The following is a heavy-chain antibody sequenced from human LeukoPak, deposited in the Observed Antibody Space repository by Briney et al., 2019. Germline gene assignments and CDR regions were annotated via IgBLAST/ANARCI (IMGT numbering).Heavy chain of an antibody. CDR3: ARELGYYDSSGYYYSAFDI. D-gene: IGHD3-22*01. CDR2: IYYSGST. Sequence: PSETLSLTCTVSGGSISSGGYYWSWIRQHPGKGLEWIGYIYYSGSTYYNPSLKSRVTISVDTSKNQFSLKLSSVTAADTAVCYCARELGYYDSSGYYYSAFDIWGQGTMVTVSS. V-gene: IGHV4-31*03. CDR1: GGSISSGGYY. J-gene: IGHJ3*02.